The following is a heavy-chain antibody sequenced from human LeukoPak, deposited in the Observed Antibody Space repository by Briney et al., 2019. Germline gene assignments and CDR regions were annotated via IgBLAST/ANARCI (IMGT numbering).Heavy chain of an antibody. J-gene: IGHJ6*03. CDR1: GYTFTNYA. CDR3: ARSLTVAGYYYYYYMDV. V-gene: IGHV7-4-1*02. D-gene: IGHD6-19*01. Sequence: ASVKVSCKASGYTFTNYAMNWVRQAPGQGLEWMGWIHTNTGNPTYAQGFTGRFVFSLDTSVGTAYLQISSLKAEDTAVYYCARSLTVAGYYYYYYMDVWGKGTAVTVSS. CDR2: IHTNTGNP.